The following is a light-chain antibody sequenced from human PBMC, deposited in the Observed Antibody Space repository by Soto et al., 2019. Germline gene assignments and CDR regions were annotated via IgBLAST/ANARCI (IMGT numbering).Light chain of an antibody. CDR3: QSYDRSLSGRHVV. V-gene: IGLV1-40*01. CDR1: SSNIGAGYD. J-gene: IGLJ2*01. CDR2: GNS. Sequence: QSVLTQPPSVSGAPGQRVTISCTGSSSNIGAGYDVHWYQQLPGTAPKLLIYGNSNRPSGVPDRFSGSKSGTSASLAITGLQAEDEADYYCQSYDRSLSGRHVVFGGGTKLTVL.